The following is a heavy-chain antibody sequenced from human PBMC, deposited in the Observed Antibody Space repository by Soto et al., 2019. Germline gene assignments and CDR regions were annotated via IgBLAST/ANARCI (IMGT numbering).Heavy chain of an antibody. J-gene: IGHJ3*02. V-gene: IGHV4-4*02. Sequence: QVQLQESGPGLVKPSGTLSLTCAVSGASISTDNWWSWVRQPPGKGLEWIGEIHHSGSINYNTSLKSRVTTSVDKSKNQFSLNLISVTAADTAMYYCARGYAFDIWGQGTMVTVSS. CDR1: GASISTDNW. CDR3: ARGYAFDI. CDR2: IHHSGSI.